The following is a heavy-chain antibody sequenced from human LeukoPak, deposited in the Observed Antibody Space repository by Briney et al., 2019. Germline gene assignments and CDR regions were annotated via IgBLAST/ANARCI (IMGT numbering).Heavy chain of an antibody. J-gene: IGHJ4*02. CDR1: GYTFTSYD. D-gene: IGHD3-10*01. CDR2: MNPNSGNT. CDR3: ARGNQGSYYQGDDY. V-gene: IGHV1-8*01. Sequence: ASVKVSCQASGYTFTSYDINWVRQATAQGLEWVGWMNPNSGNTGYAEKFQGRVTMTRNTSISTAYMELSSLRSEDTAVYYCARGNQGSYYQGDDYWGQGTLVTVSS.